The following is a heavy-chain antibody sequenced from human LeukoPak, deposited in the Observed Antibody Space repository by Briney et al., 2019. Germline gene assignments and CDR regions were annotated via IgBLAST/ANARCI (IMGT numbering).Heavy chain of an antibody. J-gene: IGHJ6*02. D-gene: IGHD3-10*01. Sequence: GGSLRLSCAASGFTFSSYSMNWVRQAPGKGLEWVSSISSSSSYIYYADSVKGRVTISRDNAKNSLYLQMNSLRAEDTAVYYCARGELLWFGEFPVDYYGMDVWGQGTTVTVSS. V-gene: IGHV3-21*01. CDR1: GFTFSSYS. CDR3: ARGELLWFGEFPVDYYGMDV. CDR2: ISSSSSYI.